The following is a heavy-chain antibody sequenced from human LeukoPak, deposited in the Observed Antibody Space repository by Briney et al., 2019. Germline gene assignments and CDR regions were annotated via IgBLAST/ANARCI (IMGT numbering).Heavy chain of an antibody. D-gene: IGHD1-26*01. Sequence: ASVKVSCKVSGYTLTELSMHWVRQAPGKGLEWMGGFDPEDGETIYAQKFQGRVTMTEDTSTDTAYMELSSLRSEGTAVYYCATDGSRLYNFDYWGQGTLVTVSS. CDR2: FDPEDGET. V-gene: IGHV1-24*01. CDR3: ATDGSRLYNFDY. CDR1: GYTLTELS. J-gene: IGHJ4*02.